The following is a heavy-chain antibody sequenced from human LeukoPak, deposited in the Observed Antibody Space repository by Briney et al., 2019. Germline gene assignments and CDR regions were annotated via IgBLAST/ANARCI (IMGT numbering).Heavy chain of an antibody. CDR3: AKGDYDILTGYPTHYYYYYMDV. V-gene: IGHV3-30*02. CDR1: GFTFSSYA. Sequence: GGSLRLSCAASGFTFSSYAMSWVRQAPGKGLEWVAVIWYGGSNKYYADSVKGRFTISRDNSKNTLYLQMNSLRAEDTAVYYCAKGDYDILTGYPTHYYYYYMDVWGKGTTVTVSS. J-gene: IGHJ6*03. D-gene: IGHD3-9*01. CDR2: IWYGGSNK.